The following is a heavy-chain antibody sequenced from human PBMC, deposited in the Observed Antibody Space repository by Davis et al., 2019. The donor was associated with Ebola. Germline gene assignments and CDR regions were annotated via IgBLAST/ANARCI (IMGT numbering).Heavy chain of an antibody. CDR2: INVGNGNT. CDR1: GYTFTSYA. J-gene: IGHJ3*02. D-gene: IGHD3-9*01. Sequence: AASVKVSCKASGYTFTSYAMHWVRQAPGQRLEWMGWINVGNGNTKYSQKFQGRVTITRDTSASTAYMELSSLRSEDTAVYYCARDLTIWYAFDIWGQGTMVTVSS. V-gene: IGHV1-3*01. CDR3: ARDLTIWYAFDI.